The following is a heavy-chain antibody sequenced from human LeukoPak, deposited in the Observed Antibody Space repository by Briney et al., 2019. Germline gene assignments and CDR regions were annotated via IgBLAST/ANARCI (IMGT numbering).Heavy chain of an antibody. CDR1: GFNFEDYA. CDR3: TREVERGWSYWGGDS. CDR2: ITSKAYGGTT. D-gene: IGHD1-26*01. V-gene: IGHV3-49*04. J-gene: IGHJ4*02. Sequence: GGSLRLSCATSGFNFEDYAINWVRQAPEKGREWVGLITSKAYGGTTELAASVKGRFSISRDESKPIAYLQMNSLKIEDTGVYYCTREVERGWSYWGGDSWGQGTQVTVSS.